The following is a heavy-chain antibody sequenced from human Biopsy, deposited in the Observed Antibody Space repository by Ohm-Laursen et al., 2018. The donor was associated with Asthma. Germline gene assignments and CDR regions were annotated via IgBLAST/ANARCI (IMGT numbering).Heavy chain of an antibody. CDR3: ARDVMEWYLPAFDF. Sequence: SLRLSCSAAGFTFRSYDMHWVRQAPGKGLEWVALISSNGYNKYYADSVKGRFTISRDNSKNTLSLQMNSLRPDDTAVYYCARDVMEWYLPAFDFWGQGTLVTVSS. CDR1: GFTFRSYD. CDR2: ISSNGYNK. D-gene: IGHD3-3*01. J-gene: IGHJ4*02. V-gene: IGHV3-30-3*01.